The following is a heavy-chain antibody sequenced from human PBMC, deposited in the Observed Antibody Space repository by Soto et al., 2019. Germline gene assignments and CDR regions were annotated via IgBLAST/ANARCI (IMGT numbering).Heavy chain of an antibody. D-gene: IGHD4-17*01. Sequence: QLQLVESGGGVVQPRKPLRLSCAASGFTLSDYAIHWVRQAPGKGLEWVAMLSHDGTKTYHAESVRGRFTISRDNSKNTVSLHMNSLRSEDTTLYYCASRDYADYGWFDPWGQGTLVTVSS. J-gene: IGHJ5*02. CDR3: ASRDYADYGWFDP. V-gene: IGHV3-30-3*01. CDR1: GFTLSDYA. CDR2: LSHDGTKT.